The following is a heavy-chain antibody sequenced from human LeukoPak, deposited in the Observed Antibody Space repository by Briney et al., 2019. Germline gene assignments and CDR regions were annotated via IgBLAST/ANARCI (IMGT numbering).Heavy chain of an antibody. J-gene: IGHJ4*02. D-gene: IGHD5-12*01. CDR2: ISYGGSDK. CDR1: GFTFRNYG. V-gene: IGHV3-30*18. CDR3: AKDVGYSGYEYYFDY. Sequence: GRSLRLSCVASGFTFRNYGMHWVRQAPGKGLEWVAVISYGGSDKYYRDSVRDRFTISRDNSKNTLYMQMNSLRAEDTAVYYCAKDVGYSGYEYYFDYWGQGALVTVSS.